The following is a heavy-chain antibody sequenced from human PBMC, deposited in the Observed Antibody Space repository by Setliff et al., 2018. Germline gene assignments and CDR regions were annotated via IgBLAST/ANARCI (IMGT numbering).Heavy chain of an antibody. D-gene: IGHD2-2*03. CDR3: VRVEAGYCSSTSCYVVGAFDI. V-gene: IGHV4-4*08. CDR1: GGSISSNY. J-gene: IGHJ3*02. Sequence: TLFLTCTVSGGSISSNYWSWVRQPPGKGLEWIGYIYTSGSTNYNPSLKSRGTISVDTSRNQFSLKLSSVTAADTAVYYCVRVEAGYCSSTSCYVVGAFDIWGQGTMVTVSS. CDR2: IYTSGST.